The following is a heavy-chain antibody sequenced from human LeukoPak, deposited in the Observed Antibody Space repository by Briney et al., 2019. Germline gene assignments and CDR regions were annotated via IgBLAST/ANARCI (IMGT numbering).Heavy chain of an antibody. CDR1: GYRFTSSW. V-gene: IGHV5-51*01. CDR2: IYPGDSDT. Sequence: GESLKISCKGSGYRFTSSWIAWVRQVPGKGLEWMGIIYPGDSDTRYSPSFQGQVTISADKSISTAYLQWSSLKASDTAMYYCARERRRELDYWGQGTLVSVSS. J-gene: IGHJ4*02. CDR3: ARERRRELDY.